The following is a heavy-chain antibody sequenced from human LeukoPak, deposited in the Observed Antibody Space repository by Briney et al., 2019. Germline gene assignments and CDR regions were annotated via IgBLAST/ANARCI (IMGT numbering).Heavy chain of an antibody. CDR2: INHSGST. J-gene: IGHJ4*02. V-gene: IGHV4-34*01. D-gene: IGHD5-24*01. Sequence: PSETLSLTCAVYGGSFSGYYWSWIRQPPGKGLEWIGEINHSGSTNYNPSLKSRVTISVDTSKNQFSLKLSSVTAADTAVYYCAKSILSQPSGPHYFDYWGQGTLVTVSS. CDR3: AKSILSQPSGPHYFDY. CDR1: GGSFSGYY.